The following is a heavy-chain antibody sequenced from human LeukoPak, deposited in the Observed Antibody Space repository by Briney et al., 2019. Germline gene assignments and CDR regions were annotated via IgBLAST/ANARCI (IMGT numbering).Heavy chain of an antibody. CDR1: GYTFHHYA. V-gene: IGHV3-9*01. CDR3: AKDKAPLYSGYDWDLDF. Sequence: PGGSLRLSCAASGYTFHHYAIHWVRQVPGKGLEWVSGISWNSAYIGYADSVKGRFTISRDNAKNSVYLQMNSLRAEDTALYYCAKDKAPLYSGYDWDLDFWGQGTKVTVSS. J-gene: IGHJ4*02. CDR2: ISWNSAYI. D-gene: IGHD5-12*01.